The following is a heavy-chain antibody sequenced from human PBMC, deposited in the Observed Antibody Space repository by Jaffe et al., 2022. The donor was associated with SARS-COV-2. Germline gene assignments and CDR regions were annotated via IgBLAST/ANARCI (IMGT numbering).Heavy chain of an antibody. CDR3: AKQGTSVTHFDS. D-gene: IGHD4-17*01. CDR2: IYPGDSDT. CDR1: GYSFSNRW. J-gene: IGHJ4*02. V-gene: IGHV5-51*01. Sequence: EEQLVQSGGEVKKPGESLRISCKDSGYSFSNRWIAWVRHIPGKGLEWMGIIYPGDSDTRYSPSFQGQVTISADKSTGTASLEWTSLKASDTAMYYCAKQGTSVTHFDSWGQGTLVTVLS.